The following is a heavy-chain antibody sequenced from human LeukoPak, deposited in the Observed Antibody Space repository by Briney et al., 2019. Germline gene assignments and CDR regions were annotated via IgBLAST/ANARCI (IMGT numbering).Heavy chain of an antibody. J-gene: IGHJ5*02. CDR3: ARQPGAGWFDP. V-gene: IGHV5-51*01. CDR2: INPGDSDT. Sequence: GESLKISCQASVYSFTSSWIGWARQMPGKGLEWMAIINPGDSDTRYSPSFQGQVTISADKSISTVYLQWGSLMASDTAMYYCARQPGAGWFDPWGQGTLVTVSS. D-gene: IGHD3-10*01. CDR1: VYSFTSSW.